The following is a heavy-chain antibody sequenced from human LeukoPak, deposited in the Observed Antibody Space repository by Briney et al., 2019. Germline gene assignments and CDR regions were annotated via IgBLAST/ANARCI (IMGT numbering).Heavy chain of an antibody. CDR1: GYTFTSYD. D-gene: IGHD6-19*01. CDR2: ISAYNGNT. V-gene: IGHV1-18*01. Sequence: GASVKVSCKASGYTFTSYDISWMRQAPGQGLEWMGWISAYNGNTNYAQKLQGRVTMTTDTSTSTAYMELRSLRSDDTAVYYCARQQWLVLYYYYGMDVWGQGTTVTVSS. J-gene: IGHJ6*02. CDR3: ARQQWLVLYYYYGMDV.